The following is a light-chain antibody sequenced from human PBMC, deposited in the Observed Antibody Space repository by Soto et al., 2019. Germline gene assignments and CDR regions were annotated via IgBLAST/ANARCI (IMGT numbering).Light chain of an antibody. V-gene: IGKV1-5*03. J-gene: IGKJ5*01. CDR2: KAS. Sequence: DIQMTQSPSTLSASVGDRVTITCRASQSISVWLAWYQQKAGKAPNLLIYKASRLESGVPSRFSGSGSGTAFTLTISSLQPEDFATYYCQQTYSTPPITFGQGTRLEIK. CDR3: QQTYSTPPIT. CDR1: QSISVW.